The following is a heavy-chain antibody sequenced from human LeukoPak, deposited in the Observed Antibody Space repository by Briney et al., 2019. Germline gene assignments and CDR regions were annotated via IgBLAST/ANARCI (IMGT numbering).Heavy chain of an antibody. Sequence: ASVKVSCKASGYTFISYAMNWVRQAPGQGLEWMGWINTNTGNPTYAQGFTGRFVFSLDTSVSTAYLQISSLKAEDTAVYYCARDPKIILTGYYSLDYWGQGTLVTVSS. CDR2: INTNTGNP. D-gene: IGHD3-9*01. CDR3: ARDPKIILTGYYSLDY. CDR1: GYTFISYA. J-gene: IGHJ4*02. V-gene: IGHV7-4-1*02.